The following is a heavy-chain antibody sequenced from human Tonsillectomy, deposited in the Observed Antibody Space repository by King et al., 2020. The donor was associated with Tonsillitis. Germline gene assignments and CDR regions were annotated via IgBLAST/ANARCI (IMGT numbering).Heavy chain of an antibody. J-gene: IGHJ5*02. CDR3: AGLYYDLRGATNWFDP. V-gene: IGHV4-59*01. CDR1: GGSISSYY. Sequence: QLQESGPGLVKPSETLSLTCTVSGGSISSYYWSWIRQPPGKGLEWIGYIYYSGSTNYNPSLKSRVTISVDTSKNQFSLKLSSVTAADTAVYYCAGLYYDLRGATNWFDPWGQGTLVTVSS. CDR2: IYYSGST. D-gene: IGHD3-22*01.